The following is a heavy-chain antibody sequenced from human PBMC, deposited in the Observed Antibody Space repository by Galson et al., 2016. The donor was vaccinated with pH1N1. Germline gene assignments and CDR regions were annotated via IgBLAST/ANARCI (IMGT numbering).Heavy chain of an antibody. CDR2: IYYSGST. CDR1: GGSISSGGYY. Sequence: TLSLTCTVSGGSISSGGYYWSWIRQHPGKGLEWIGYIYYSGSTYYNPSLKSRVIISVGTSKNQFSLKLSSVTAADTAVYYCASFRYGDYSNWFDPWGQGTLVTVSS. V-gene: IGHV4-31*03. J-gene: IGHJ5*02. CDR3: ASFRYGDYSNWFDP. D-gene: IGHD4-17*01.